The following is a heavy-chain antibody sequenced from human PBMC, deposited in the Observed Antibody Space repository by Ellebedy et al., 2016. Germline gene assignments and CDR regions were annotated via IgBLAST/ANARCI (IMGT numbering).Heavy chain of an antibody. CDR2: INTNTGNP. Sequence: ASVKVSCKASGYTFTDFPVTWLRQAPGQGLEWMGWINTNTGNPTYAQGFTGRFVFSLDSSVSTVYLQINSLRAEDTAVYFCARVGFYFGSGTYDDYWGQGTLVTISS. D-gene: IGHD3-10*01. CDR3: ARVGFYFGSGTYDDY. V-gene: IGHV7-4-1*02. J-gene: IGHJ4*02. CDR1: GYTFTDFP.